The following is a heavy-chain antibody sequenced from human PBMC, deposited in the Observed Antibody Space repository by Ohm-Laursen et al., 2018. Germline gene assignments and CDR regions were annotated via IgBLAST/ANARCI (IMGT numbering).Heavy chain of an antibody. V-gene: IGHV3-9*01. J-gene: IGHJ6*02. CDR3: AKSLPPLIAADDYYYYGMDV. CDR1: GFTFDGYA. D-gene: IGHD6-13*01. CDR2: ISWNRGSI. Sequence: SLRLSCAASGFTFDGYAMHWVRQAPGKGLEWVSGISWNRGSIGYADSVKGRFTISRDNAKNSLYLQMNSLRAEDTALYYCAKSLPPLIAADDYYYYGMDVWGQGTTVTVSS.